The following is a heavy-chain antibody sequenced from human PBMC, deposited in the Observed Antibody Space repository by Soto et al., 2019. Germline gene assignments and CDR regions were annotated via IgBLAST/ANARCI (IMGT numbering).Heavy chain of an antibody. CDR1: GFTFNNYA. D-gene: IGHD1-7*01. CDR3: ATTGTMYY. J-gene: IGHJ4*02. CDR2: ISASGDST. Sequence: EVQLLESGGGLAQPGGSLRLSCAGSGFTFNNYAMSWIRQAPGKGLEWVSAISASGDSTYHAGSVKGRFTISRDNSKNILYLQMNSLRAEDTALYYCATTGTMYYWGQGTLVTVSS. V-gene: IGHV3-23*01.